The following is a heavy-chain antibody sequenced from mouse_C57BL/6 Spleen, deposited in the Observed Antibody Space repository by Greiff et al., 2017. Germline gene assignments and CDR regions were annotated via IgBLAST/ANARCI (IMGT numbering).Heavy chain of an antibody. D-gene: IGHD3-1*01. Sequence: VQLQQSGAELVKPGASVKISCKASGYAFSSYWMNWVQQRPGKGLEWIGQIYPGDGATNYNGKFKGKATLTADKSSSTAYMQLSSLTSEDSAVYFCARSKGGGYPFDDWGQGTTLTVSS. V-gene: IGHV1-80*01. CDR1: GYAFSSYW. CDR3: ARSKGGGYPFDD. J-gene: IGHJ2*01. CDR2: IYPGDGAT.